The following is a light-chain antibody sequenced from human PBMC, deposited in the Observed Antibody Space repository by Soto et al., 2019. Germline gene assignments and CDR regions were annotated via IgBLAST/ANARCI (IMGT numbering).Light chain of an antibody. J-gene: IGKJ5*01. V-gene: IGKV2-30*01. Sequence: AVMTQSPLSLPVTLGQPASISCRSRQSLVYSDGNTYLNWYQQRPGQSPRRLIYKISNRDSGVPDRFSGSGSGTDFTLKISRVEAEDVGVYYCMQGTHWPLTFGQGTRLEI. CDR3: MQGTHWPLT. CDR2: KIS. CDR1: QSLVYSDGNTY.